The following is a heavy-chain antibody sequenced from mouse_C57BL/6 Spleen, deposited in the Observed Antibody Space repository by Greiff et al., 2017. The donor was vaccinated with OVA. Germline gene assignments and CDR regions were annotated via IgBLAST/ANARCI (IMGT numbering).Heavy chain of an antibody. V-gene: IGHV7-3*01. D-gene: IGHD2-4*01. CDR1: GFTFTDYY. Sequence: EVHLVESGGGLVQPGGSLSLSCAASGFTFTDYYMSWVRQPPGKALEWLGFIRNKANGYTTEYSASVKGRFTISRDNSQSILYLQMNALRAEDSATYYCARGGLREGFAYWGQGTLVTVSA. CDR2: IRNKANGYTT. CDR3: ARGGLREGFAY. J-gene: IGHJ3*01.